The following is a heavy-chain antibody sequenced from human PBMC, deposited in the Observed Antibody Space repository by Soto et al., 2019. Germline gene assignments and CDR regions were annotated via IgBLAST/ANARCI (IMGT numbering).Heavy chain of an antibody. D-gene: IGHD3-10*01. CDR3: ATGRFSGSGSYV. Sequence: ASVKLSCKVSGYTLTELSMHWVRQAPGKGLEWMGGFDPEDGETIYAQKFQGRVTMTEDTSTDTAYMELSGLRSEDTAVYYCATGRFSGSGSYVWGQGTTVTVSS. V-gene: IGHV1-24*01. CDR1: GYTLTELS. J-gene: IGHJ6*02. CDR2: FDPEDGET.